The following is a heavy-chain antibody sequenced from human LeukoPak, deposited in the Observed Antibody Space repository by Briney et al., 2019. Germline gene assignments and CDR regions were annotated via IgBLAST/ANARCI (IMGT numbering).Heavy chain of an antibody. V-gene: IGHV1-2*02. CDR3: ARDGNFDY. CDR2: ISPNSGDT. CDR1: GYTFTKYA. J-gene: IGHJ4*02. Sequence: GASVKVSCKASGYTFTKYAMNWVRQAPGQGLEWMGWISPNSGDTNYAQKFQGRVTMTGDTSISTAYMELSRLRSDDTAVYYCARDGNFDYWGQGTLVTVSS. D-gene: IGHD1-26*01.